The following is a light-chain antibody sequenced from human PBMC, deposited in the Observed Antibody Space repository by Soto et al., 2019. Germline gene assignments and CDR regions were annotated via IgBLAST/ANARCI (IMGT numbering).Light chain of an antibody. CDR3: QQYNSWLWT. CDR2: GAS. Sequence: ERLMTQYPSTLSLATGEGAPLSCRASQSVSSKLAWYQQKPGQAPRLLIYGASTRATGIPARFSGSGSGTEFTLIISSLQSEDSAVYYCQQYNSWLWTFGQGTKVDIK. V-gene: IGKV3-15*01. J-gene: IGKJ1*01. CDR1: QSVSSK.